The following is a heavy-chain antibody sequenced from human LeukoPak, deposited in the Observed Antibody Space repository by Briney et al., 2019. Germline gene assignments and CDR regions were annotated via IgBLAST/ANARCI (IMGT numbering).Heavy chain of an antibody. D-gene: IGHD3-10*01. V-gene: IGHV1-69*05. CDR1: GGTFSSYA. Sequence: ASVKVSCKASGGTFSSYAISWVRQAPGQGLEWMGGIISIFGTANYAQKFQGRVTITTDESSSTAYMELSSLRSEDTAVYYCARDGAGSEYYFDYWGQGTLVTVSS. CDR2: IISIFGTA. J-gene: IGHJ4*02. CDR3: ARDGAGSEYYFDY.